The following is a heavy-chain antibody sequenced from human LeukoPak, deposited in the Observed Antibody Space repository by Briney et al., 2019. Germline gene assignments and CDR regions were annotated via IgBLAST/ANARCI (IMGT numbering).Heavy chain of an antibody. CDR1: GYSFTSYW. CDR3: ARHLRTYYYCSGVNDNYYYYYMDV. Sequence: GESLKISCKGSGYSFTSYWIGWVRQMPGKGLEWVGIIYSGDSDTRYSPSSQGQVTISADKSISTAYLQWSSLKASDTAMYYCARHLRTYYYCSGVNDNYYYYYMDVWGKGTTVTISS. J-gene: IGHJ6*03. V-gene: IGHV5-51*01. D-gene: IGHD3-10*01. CDR2: IYSGDSDT.